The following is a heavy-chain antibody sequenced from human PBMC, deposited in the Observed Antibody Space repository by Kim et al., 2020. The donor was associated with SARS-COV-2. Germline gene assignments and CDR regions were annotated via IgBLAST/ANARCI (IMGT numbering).Heavy chain of an antibody. Sequence: SVKVSCKASGGTFSSYAISWVRQAPGQGLEWMGGIIPIFGTANYAQKFQGRVTITADESTSTAYMELSSLRSEDTAVYYCARVNVATISSLGQDAFDIWGQGTMVTVSS. CDR3: ARVNVATISSLGQDAFDI. D-gene: IGHD5-12*01. CDR1: GGTFSSYA. CDR2: IIPIFGTA. J-gene: IGHJ3*02. V-gene: IGHV1-69*13.